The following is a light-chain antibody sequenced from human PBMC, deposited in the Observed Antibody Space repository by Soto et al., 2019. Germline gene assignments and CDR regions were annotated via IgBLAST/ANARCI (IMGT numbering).Light chain of an antibody. CDR3: QQRYNWPLT. J-gene: IGKJ4*01. CDR1: QSVSDY. CDR2: DAS. Sequence: EIVLTQSPVTLSLSPGVRANLSCRGSQSVSDYLAWYQRKPGQAPRLLIYDASNRATGIPARFSGSGSGTDFTLTISSLEPEDFAVYYCQQRYNWPLTFGGGTKVEIK. V-gene: IGKV3-11*01.